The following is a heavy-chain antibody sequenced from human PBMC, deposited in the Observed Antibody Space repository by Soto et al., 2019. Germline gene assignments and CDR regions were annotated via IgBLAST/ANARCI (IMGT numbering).Heavy chain of an antibody. D-gene: IGHD3-16*01. CDR3: ARVGGGTRRRVNWFDP. J-gene: IGHJ5*02. CDR2: IYYSGST. Sequence: SETLSLTCTVSGGSISSGDYYWSWIRQPPGKGLEWIGYIYYSGSTYYNPSLKSRVTISVDTSKNQFSLKLSSVTAADTAVYYCARVGGGTRRRVNWFDPWGQGTLVTVSS. CDR1: GGSISSGDYY. V-gene: IGHV4-30-4*01.